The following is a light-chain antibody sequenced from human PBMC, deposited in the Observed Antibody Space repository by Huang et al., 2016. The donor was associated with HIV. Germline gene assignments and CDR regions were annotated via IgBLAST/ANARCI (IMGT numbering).Light chain of an antibody. CDR3: QKSYTTPLT. CDR2: GSS. J-gene: IGKJ4*01. Sequence: DIQMTQSPSSLSASVGDRVTITCRASPSISAYLNWYQQKPGKAPKLLIYGSSTLQSGVPSRFSGSGSGTDFTLTINRLQPEDFATYYCQKSYTTPLTFGGGTKVEI. CDR1: PSISAY. V-gene: IGKV1-39*01.